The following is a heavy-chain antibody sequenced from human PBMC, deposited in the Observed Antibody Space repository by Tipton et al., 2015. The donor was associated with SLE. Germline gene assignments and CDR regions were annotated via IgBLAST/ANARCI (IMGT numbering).Heavy chain of an antibody. CDR1: GGSISSDFYY. CDR3: ARLSAYYRVFDL. J-gene: IGHJ4*02. CDR2: IHFSGSI. Sequence: LRLSCAVSGGSISSDFYYWGWIRQPPGRGLEWIGSIHFSGSIYYNPSLKSRVTISVDTSKNQFSLNVSSMTAADTAVYYCARLSAYYRVFDLWGQGTQVTVSS. V-gene: IGHV4-39*07. D-gene: IGHD3-3*01.